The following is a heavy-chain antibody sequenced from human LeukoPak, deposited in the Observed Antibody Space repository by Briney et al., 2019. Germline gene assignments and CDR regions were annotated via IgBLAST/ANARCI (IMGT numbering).Heavy chain of an antibody. CDR2: IYYSGST. V-gene: IGHV4-59*01. J-gene: IGHJ2*01. D-gene: IGHD2-21*01. CDR1: GGSISSYY. Sequence: SETLSLTCAVSGGSISSYYWSWIRQPPGKGLEWIGYIYYSGSTNYNPSLKSRVTISVDTSKNQFSLKLSSVTAADTAVYYCARDIRWYFDLWGRGTLVTVPS. CDR3: ARDIRWYFDL.